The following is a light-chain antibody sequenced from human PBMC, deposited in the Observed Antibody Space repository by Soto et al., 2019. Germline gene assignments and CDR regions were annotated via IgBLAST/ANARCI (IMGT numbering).Light chain of an antibody. Sequence: QSVLAQPASVSGSPGQSITISCTGTSSDVGAYNFVSWYQHHPGRAPKLIIYEVTTRPSGVSNRFSGSKSGNTASLTISGLQAEDEADYYCSSYTTSAPYVFGSGTKVTVL. J-gene: IGLJ1*01. CDR1: SSDVGAYNF. V-gene: IGLV2-14*01. CDR2: EVT. CDR3: SSYTTSAPYV.